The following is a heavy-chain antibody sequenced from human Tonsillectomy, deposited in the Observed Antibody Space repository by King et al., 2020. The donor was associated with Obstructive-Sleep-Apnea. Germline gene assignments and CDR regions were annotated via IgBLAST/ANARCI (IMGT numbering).Heavy chain of an antibody. Sequence: VQLVESGGGLVKPGGSLRLSCAASGFTFNTYSMNWVRQAPGKGLEWVSSISSSSTYIYYAGSVKGRFTISRDNAKNSLYLQMNSLRAEDTAVYYCARMSSSTWDYWGQGTLVTVSS. CDR2: ISSSSTYI. CDR3: ARMSSSTWDY. D-gene: IGHD6-13*01. J-gene: IGHJ4*02. V-gene: IGHV3-21*01. CDR1: GFTFNTYS.